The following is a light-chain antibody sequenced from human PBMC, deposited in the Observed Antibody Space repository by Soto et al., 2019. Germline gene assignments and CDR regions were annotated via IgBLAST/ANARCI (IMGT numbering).Light chain of an antibody. V-gene: IGLV1-51*01. CDR3: GTWDSSMSAGV. Sequence: QSVLTQPPSVSSAPGQKVTISCSGSSSNIGNNYVSWYQQLPGTAPKLLIYDNNKRPSGVPDRFSGSKSGTSATLGITGLQNGDEADYYCGTWDSSMSAGVLGSGTKVTVL. CDR1: SSNIGNNY. J-gene: IGLJ1*01. CDR2: DNN.